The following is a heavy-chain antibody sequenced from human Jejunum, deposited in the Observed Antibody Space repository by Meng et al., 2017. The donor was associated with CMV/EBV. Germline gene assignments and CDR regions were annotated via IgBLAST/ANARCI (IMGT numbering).Heavy chain of an antibody. V-gene: IGHV3-48*03. D-gene: IGHD6-13*01. CDR2: ISPSGNNI. Sequence: LSCAASGFTFSWCEMDWIRQAPGKGLEWVAFISPSGNNIHYADSVKGRFALSRDNTKNSLYLQMSGLRAEDTAVYYCTRDSQHHLYWGQGALVTVSS. CDR1: GFTFSWCE. J-gene: IGHJ4*02. CDR3: TRDSQHHLY.